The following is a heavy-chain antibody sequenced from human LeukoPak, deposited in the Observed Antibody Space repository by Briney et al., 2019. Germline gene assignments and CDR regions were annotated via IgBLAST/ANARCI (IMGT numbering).Heavy chain of an antibody. CDR1: GFTVINKY. CDR2: MYSGGDT. D-gene: IGHD6-13*01. V-gene: IGHV3-53*01. J-gene: IGHJ5*02. CDR3: ARDAPQVPAAGVLAS. Sequence: GGSLRLSCAAAGFTVINKYMSWGSQPPGKWLESVSVMYSGGDTYYANSVTGRFTFSRDISKNTLYLQMNGLRTEDTAMYYCARDAPQVPAAGVLASWGQGTLVTVSS.